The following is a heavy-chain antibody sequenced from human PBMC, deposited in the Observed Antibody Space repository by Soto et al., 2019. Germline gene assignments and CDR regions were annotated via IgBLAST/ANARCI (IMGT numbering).Heavy chain of an antibody. CDR3: ARDTYYYGSGSYSP. CDR2: ISSSSSYI. CDR1: GFTFSSYS. J-gene: IGHJ5*02. D-gene: IGHD3-10*01. V-gene: IGHV3-21*01. Sequence: EVQLVESGGGLVKPGGSLRLSCAASGFTFSSYSMNWVRQAPGKGLEWVSSISSSSSYIYYADSVKGRFTISSDNAQNSLNLQMNRLRAEDTAVYYCARDTYYYGSGSYSPWGQGTLVTVSS.